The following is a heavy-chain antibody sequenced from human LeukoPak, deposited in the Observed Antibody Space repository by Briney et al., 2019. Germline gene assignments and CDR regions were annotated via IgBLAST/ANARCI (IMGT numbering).Heavy chain of an antibody. V-gene: IGHV4-4*07. CDR3: ASSFSSWYLSAYYFDY. J-gene: IGHJ4*02. D-gene: IGHD6-13*01. CDR1: GGSISSYY. CDR2: IYTSGST. Sequence: AETLSLTCTVSGGSISSYYWSWIRQPAGKGLEWIGRIYTSGSTNYNPSLKSRVAMSVDTSKNQFSLKLSSVTAADTAVYYCASSFSSWYLSAYYFDYWGQGTLVTVSS.